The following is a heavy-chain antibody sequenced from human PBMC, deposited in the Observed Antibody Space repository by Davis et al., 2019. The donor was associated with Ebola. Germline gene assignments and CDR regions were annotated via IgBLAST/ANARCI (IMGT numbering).Heavy chain of an antibody. J-gene: IGHJ1*01. Sequence: PGGSLRLSCAASGFTFSSYAMHWVRQAPGKGLEWVAVISYDGSNKYYADSVKGRFTISRDNSKNTLYLQMNSLRAEDTAVYYCARGHDTMIVSDAPQHWGQGTLVTVSS. CDR1: GFTFSSYA. D-gene: IGHD3-22*01. CDR3: ARGHDTMIVSDAPQH. CDR2: ISYDGSNK. V-gene: IGHV3-30-3*01.